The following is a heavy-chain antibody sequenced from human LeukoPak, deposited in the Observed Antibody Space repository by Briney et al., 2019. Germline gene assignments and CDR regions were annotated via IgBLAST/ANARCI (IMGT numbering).Heavy chain of an antibody. CDR3: ARLYCSGGSCYFFDY. J-gene: IGHJ4*02. CDR1: GFTVSSNY. CDR2: IYSGGST. Sequence: SGGSLRLSCAASGFTVSSNYMSWVRQAPGKGLEWVSVIYSGGSTYYADSVKGRFTISRDNAKNSLYLQMNSLRAEDTAVYYCARLYCSGGSCYFFDYWGQGTLVTVSS. V-gene: IGHV3-53*01. D-gene: IGHD2-15*01.